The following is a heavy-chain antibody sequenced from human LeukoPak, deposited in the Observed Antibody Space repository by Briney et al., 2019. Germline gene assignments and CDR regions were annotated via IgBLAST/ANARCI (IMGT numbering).Heavy chain of an antibody. CDR1: GFTFSNFG. D-gene: IGHD3-10*01. CDR2: ISGSGSST. J-gene: IGHJ4*02. V-gene: IGHV3-23*01. CDR3: AKDEGQILWCGESPIDY. Sequence: GGSLRLSCAASGFTFSNFGMNWVRQPPGKGLEWVSAISGSGSSTYYADSVKGRFTISRDNSKNTLYLHMNGLRAEDTALYYCAKDEGQILWCGESPIDYWGQGTLVTVPS.